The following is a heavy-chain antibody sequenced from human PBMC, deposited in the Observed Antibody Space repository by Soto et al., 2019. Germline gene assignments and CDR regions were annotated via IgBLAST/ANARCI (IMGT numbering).Heavy chain of an antibody. CDR2: IYYSGST. CDR3: ARLAYCGGDGYSGSYYYYGMDV. D-gene: IGHD2-21*02. J-gene: IGHJ6*02. V-gene: IGHV4-59*01. Sequence: SETLSLTCTVSGGSISSYYWSWIRQPPGKGLEWIGYIYYSGSTNYNPSLKSRVTISVDTSKNQFSLKLSSVTAADTAVSYCARLAYCGGDGYSGSYYYYGMDVWGQGTTVTVSS. CDR1: GGSISSYY.